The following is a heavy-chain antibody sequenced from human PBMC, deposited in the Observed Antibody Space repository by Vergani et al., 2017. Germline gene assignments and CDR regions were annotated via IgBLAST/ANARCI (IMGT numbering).Heavy chain of an antibody. Sequence: EVQLVESGGGLVKPGGSLRLSCAASGFTFTYAWMSWVRQAPGKGLEWVGRIKSKTDGGKTDYAAPVKGRFTISRDDSKNTLYLQMNSLRAEDTAVSYCAKDSAMVTHSERRRHPYYYYGMDVWGQGTTVTVSS. CDR1: GFTFTYAW. V-gene: IGHV3-15*01. J-gene: IGHJ6*02. D-gene: IGHD5-18*01. CDR3: AKDSAMVTHSERRRHPYYYYGMDV. CDR2: IKSKTDGGKT.